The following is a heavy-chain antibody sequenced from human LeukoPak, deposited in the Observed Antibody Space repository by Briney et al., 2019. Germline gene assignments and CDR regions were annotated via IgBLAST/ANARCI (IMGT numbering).Heavy chain of an antibody. CDR3: ARVPVRLGELSFVYFDY. CDR2: IIPIFGTA. V-gene: IGHV1-69*13. J-gene: IGHJ4*02. Sequence: SVKVSCKASGGTFSSYAISWVRQAPGQGLEWMGGIIPIFGTANYAQKFQGRVTITADESTSTAYMGLSSLRSEDTAVYYCARVPVRLGELSFVYFDYWGQGTLVTVSS. CDR1: GGTFSSYA. D-gene: IGHD3-16*02.